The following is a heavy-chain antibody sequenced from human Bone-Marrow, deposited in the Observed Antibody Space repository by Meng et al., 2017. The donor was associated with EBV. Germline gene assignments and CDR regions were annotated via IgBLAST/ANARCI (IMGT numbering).Heavy chain of an antibody. CDR1: GYNLRNYF. J-gene: IGHJ4*02. CDR3: AGGWAPDY. Sequence: QVPRVQSGAEVKKPGASVKVSCKASGYNLRNYFLHWVRQAPGQGLEYMGRINPLTGVTNYVQKFQGRVTVTRDTSISTSYMELSGLTHDDTAVYFCAGGWAPDYWGQGTLVTVSS. CDR2: INPLTGVT. D-gene: IGHD6-19*01. V-gene: IGHV1-2*06.